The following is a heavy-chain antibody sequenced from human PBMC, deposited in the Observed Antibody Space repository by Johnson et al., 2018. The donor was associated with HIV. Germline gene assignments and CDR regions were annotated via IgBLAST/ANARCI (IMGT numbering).Heavy chain of an antibody. J-gene: IGHJ3*02. CDR1: GFTFDDYG. CDR3: ACLVGTTGRNDGFDI. CDR2: INWSGDST. V-gene: IGHV3-20*04. D-gene: IGHD1-26*01. Sequence: MLLVESGGGVVRPGGSLRLSCAASGFTFDDYGMSWVRQAPGKGLEWVSGINWSGDSTGYADSVKGRFTISRDNAKSSLYLRMNSLRAEDTALYYCACLVGTTGRNDGFDIWCQGTMVTVSS.